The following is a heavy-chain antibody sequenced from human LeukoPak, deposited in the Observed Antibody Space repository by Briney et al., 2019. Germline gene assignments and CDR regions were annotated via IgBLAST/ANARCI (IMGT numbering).Heavy chain of an antibody. CDR3: ANVAKGRYFYYYMDV. J-gene: IGHJ6*03. V-gene: IGHV1-18*01. CDR1: GYTTNTFG. Sequence: ASVKVSCKASGYTTNTFGMTWVRQAPGQGLEWIGWISPYNAYTKYADRLQGRVTLTTDTSTTTSYMELRSLRSDDTALYFCANVAKGRYFYYYMDVWGKGTTAIVS. D-gene: IGHD2-15*01. CDR2: ISPYNAYT.